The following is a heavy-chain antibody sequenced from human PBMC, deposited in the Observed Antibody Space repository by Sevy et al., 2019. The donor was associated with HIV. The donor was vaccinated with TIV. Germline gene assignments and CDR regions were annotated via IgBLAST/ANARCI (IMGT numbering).Heavy chain of an antibody. J-gene: IGHJ4*02. V-gene: IGHV3-21*01. CDR2: ISSTSAYI. D-gene: IGHD1-1*01. Sequence: GGSLRLSCAASGFTFSSYRMTWVRQAPGKGLEWVSCISSTSAYINYADSVKGRFTTSRDNAKNLRYLQMDSLRAEDTAVYYCARAVLEISTWRSDYWGQGTLVTVSS. CDR1: GFTFSSYR. CDR3: ARAVLEISTWRSDY.